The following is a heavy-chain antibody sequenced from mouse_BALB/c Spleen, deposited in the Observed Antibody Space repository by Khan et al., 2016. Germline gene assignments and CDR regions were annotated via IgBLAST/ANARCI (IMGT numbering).Heavy chain of an antibody. Sequence: EVQLQESGPGLVKPSQSLSLTCTVTGYSITSDYAWNWIRQFPGNKLEWMGYISYSGSTSYNPSLKSRISITRDTSKNQFVLQLNSVTTEDTATYYCARSGDCYYWYFDVWGAGTTVTVSS. CDR1: GYSITSDYA. V-gene: IGHV3-2*02. D-gene: IGHD3-1*01. CDR3: ARSGDCYYWYFDV. J-gene: IGHJ1*01. CDR2: ISYSGST.